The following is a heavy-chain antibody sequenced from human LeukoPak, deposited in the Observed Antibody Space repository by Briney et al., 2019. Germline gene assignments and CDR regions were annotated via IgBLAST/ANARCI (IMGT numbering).Heavy chain of an antibody. J-gene: IGHJ6*03. V-gene: IGHV3-23*01. CDR3: AKGIVVIPAAGYYMDV. CDR1: GFTFSNYA. CDR2: ISSGGGTGT. D-gene: IGHD2-2*01. Sequence: GGSLRLSCAASGFTFSNYAMSWVRQAHGKGLEWVSAISSGGGTGTYYADSVKGRFTISRDNSKNTQYLEMNSLRAEDTAIYYCAKGIVVIPAAGYYMDVWGKGTTVTVSS.